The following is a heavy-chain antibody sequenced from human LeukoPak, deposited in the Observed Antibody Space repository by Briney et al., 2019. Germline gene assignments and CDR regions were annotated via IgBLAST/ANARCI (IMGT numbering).Heavy chain of an antibody. CDR3: ARHRMVRGVNWFDP. CDR2: IYHSGTT. D-gene: IGHD3-10*01. J-gene: IGHJ5*02. V-gene: IGHV4-4*02. Sequence: SETLSLTCAVSGGSIISDNTWWTWVRQPPGKGLEWIGDIYHSGTTNYNPSLRSRVTISLDKSKNQFSLKLSSVTAADTAVYYCARHRMVRGVNWFDPWGQGTLVTVSS. CDR1: GGSIISDNTW.